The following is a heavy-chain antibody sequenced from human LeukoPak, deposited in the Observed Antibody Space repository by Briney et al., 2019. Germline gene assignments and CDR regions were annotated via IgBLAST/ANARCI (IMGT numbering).Heavy chain of an antibody. CDR1: GGSISRSSYY. V-gene: IGHV4-39*01. Sequence: SETLSLTCSVSGGSISRSSYYWGWIRQPPGKGPEWIGSVYYGGNTYYNPSLKSRVTISVDTSKNQFSLKLSSVTAAETAVYYCARHDSSGPYNAFDIWGQGTMVTVSS. J-gene: IGHJ3*02. CDR3: ARHDSSGPYNAFDI. CDR2: VYYGGNT. D-gene: IGHD3-22*01.